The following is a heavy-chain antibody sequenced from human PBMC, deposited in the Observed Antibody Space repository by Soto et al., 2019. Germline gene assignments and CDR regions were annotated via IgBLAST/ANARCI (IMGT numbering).Heavy chain of an antibody. CDR1: VGSFSGYY. Sequence: SETLSLTCAVYVGSFSGYYWSWIRQPPGKGLEWIGEINHSGSTNYNPSLKSRVTISVDTSKNQFSLKLSSVTAADTAVYYCARARSAVPFDYWGQGTLVTVSS. CDR3: ARARSAVPFDY. V-gene: IGHV4-34*01. CDR2: INHSGST. D-gene: IGHD2-2*01. J-gene: IGHJ4*02.